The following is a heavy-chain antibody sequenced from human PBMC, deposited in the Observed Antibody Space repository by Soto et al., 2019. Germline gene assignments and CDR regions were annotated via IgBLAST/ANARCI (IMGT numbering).Heavy chain of an antibody. V-gene: IGHV1-18*04. D-gene: IGHD3-10*01. CDR1: GYTFTSYG. CDR3: ARAGKYYYGSGSPYYYGMDV. J-gene: IGHJ6*02. Sequence: QVQLVQSGAEVKKPGASVKVSCTASGYTFTSYGVSWVRQAPGQGLEWMGWISGYNGNTNYAQKLHGRVTITTDTSTITAYMELRSLRSDDTAVYYCARAGKYYYGSGSPYYYGMDVWGQGITVTVSS. CDR2: ISGYNGNT.